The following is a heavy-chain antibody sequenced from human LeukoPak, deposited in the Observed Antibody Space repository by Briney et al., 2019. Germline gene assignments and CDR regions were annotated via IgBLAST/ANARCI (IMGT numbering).Heavy chain of an antibody. Sequence: GGSLRLSCAASGFTFSSYWMSWVRQAPGKGLEWVANIKQDGSEKYYVDSVKGRFTISRDNAKNSLYLQMNSLRAEDTAVYYCARDRYSSSSAWYFDLWGRGTLVTVSS. CDR3: ARDRYSSSSAWYFDL. J-gene: IGHJ2*01. D-gene: IGHD6-6*01. CDR1: GFTFSSYW. V-gene: IGHV3-7*01. CDR2: IKQDGSEK.